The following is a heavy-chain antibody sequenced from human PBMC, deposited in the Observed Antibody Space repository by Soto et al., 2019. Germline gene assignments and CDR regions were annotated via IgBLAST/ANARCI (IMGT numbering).Heavy chain of an antibody. Sequence: SETLSLTCAVSGGSISSGGYSWSWIRQPPGKGLEWIGSIYYSGSTYYNPSLKSRVTISVDTSKNQFSLKLSSVTAADTAVYYCARRGGLDYWGQGTLVTVSS. D-gene: IGHD3-10*01. V-gene: IGHV4-39*01. CDR1: GGSISSGGYS. CDR2: IYYSGST. J-gene: IGHJ4*02. CDR3: ARRGGLDY.